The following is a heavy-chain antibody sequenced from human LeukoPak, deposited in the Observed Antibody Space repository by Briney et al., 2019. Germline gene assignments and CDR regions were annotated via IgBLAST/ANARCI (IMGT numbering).Heavy chain of an antibody. V-gene: IGHV1-46*01. Sequence: ASVKVSCTASGYTFTIYYMHWVRQAPGQGLEWMGIINPSGGSTSYAQKFQGRVTMTRDTSTSTVYMELSSLRSEDTAVYYCARSRIVGATLPGYWGQGTLVTVSS. CDR2: INPSGGST. CDR3: ARSRIVGATLPGY. CDR1: GYTFTIYY. D-gene: IGHD1-26*01. J-gene: IGHJ4*02.